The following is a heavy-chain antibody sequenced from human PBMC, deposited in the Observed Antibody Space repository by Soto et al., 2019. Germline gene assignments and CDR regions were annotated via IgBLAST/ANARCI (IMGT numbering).Heavy chain of an antibody. CDR3: VRGAVDATNYYYYYGMDV. Sequence: VKVSCKASGGTFSSYAISWVRQAPGQGLEWMGGIIPIFGTANYAQKFQGRVTITADESTSTAYMELSSLRSEDTAVYYCVRGAVDATNYYYYYGMDVWGQGTTVTVSS. J-gene: IGHJ6*02. V-gene: IGHV1-69*01. D-gene: IGHD1-1*01. CDR2: IIPIFGTA. CDR1: GGTFSSYA.